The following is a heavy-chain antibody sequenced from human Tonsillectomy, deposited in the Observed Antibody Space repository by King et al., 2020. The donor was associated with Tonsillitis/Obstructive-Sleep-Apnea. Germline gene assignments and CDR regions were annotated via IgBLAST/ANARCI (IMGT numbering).Heavy chain of an antibody. CDR1: GYTFTNYD. Sequence: QVQLVESGAEVKKPGASVKVSCKASGYTFTNYDITWVRQAPGQGLEWMGWSRPYNGDTNYAQKLQGRVTMTSDTSTSTAYMELGSLRSDDTAVYYCARDYYDRSGYYHGYFQHWGQGTLVTVSS. D-gene: IGHD3-22*01. CDR2: SRPYNGDT. V-gene: IGHV1-18*01. J-gene: IGHJ1*01. CDR3: ARDYYDRSGYYHGYFQH.